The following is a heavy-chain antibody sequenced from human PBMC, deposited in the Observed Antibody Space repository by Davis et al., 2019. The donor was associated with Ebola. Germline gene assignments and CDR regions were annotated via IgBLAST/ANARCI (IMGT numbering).Heavy chain of an antibody. J-gene: IGHJ4*02. V-gene: IGHV3-30*04. CDR1: GFTFRSYA. D-gene: IGHD5-18*01. Sequence: GGSLRLSCAASGFTFRSYAMHWVRQAPGKGLEWVAVISYDGSNAHYADSVKGRFTISRDNSKNTQYLEMNRLRAEDTAVYYCARSVDTPVVPYFDYWGPGSLVTVSS. CDR2: ISYDGSNA. CDR3: ARSVDTPVVPYFDY.